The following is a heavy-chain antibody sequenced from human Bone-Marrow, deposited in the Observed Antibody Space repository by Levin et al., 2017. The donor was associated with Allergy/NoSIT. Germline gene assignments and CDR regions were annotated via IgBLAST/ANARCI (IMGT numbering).Heavy chain of an antibody. CDR2: IFWGGDK. J-gene: IGHJ4*02. Sequence: SLTTNAVRVGWIRQPPGKALEWLALIFWGGDKSYSPSLKSRLNVTTDTSKNQVILTMTNMGPVDTATYYCAHRDTRRTFDFWGQGTPVTVSS. V-gene: IGHV2-5*02. D-gene: IGHD2-2*01. CDR1: SLTTNAVR. CDR3: AHRDTRRTFDF.